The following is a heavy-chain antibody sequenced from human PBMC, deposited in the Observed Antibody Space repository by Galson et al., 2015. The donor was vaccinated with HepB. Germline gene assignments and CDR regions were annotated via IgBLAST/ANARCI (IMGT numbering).Heavy chain of an antibody. CDR3: VRDWYFSGRNCVDCFDP. CDR1: GYSFSTSG. V-gene: IGHV1-18*04. Sequence: SVKVSCKASGYSFSTSGIRWVRPAPGPGLAWVGWSSAYRAKAHSAQLVPGSVTMTPSPSTRTAYMELRSLTSYDTARYYCVRDWYFSGRNCVDCFDPWGQGTLVTGSS. CDR2: SSAYRAKA. D-gene: IGHD2-15*01. J-gene: IGHJ5*02.